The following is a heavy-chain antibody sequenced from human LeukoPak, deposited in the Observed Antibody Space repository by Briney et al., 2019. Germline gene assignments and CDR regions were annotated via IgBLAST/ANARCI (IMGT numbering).Heavy chain of an antibody. D-gene: IGHD1-26*01. J-gene: IGHJ4*02. CDR3: AKQEGATAYFDY. V-gene: IGHV3-23*05. CDR1: GFIFSKHG. Sequence: GGTLRLSCAASGFIFSKHGMNWVRQAPGKGLEWVSGITYYADSVKGRFTISRDNSKNTLYVQMNSLRGEDTAVYYCAKQEGATAYFDYWGQGTLVTVSS. CDR2: IT.